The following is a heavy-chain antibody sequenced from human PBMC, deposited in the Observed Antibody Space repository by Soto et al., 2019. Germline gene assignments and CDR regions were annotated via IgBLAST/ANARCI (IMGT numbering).Heavy chain of an antibody. CDR2: ISAYNGNT. CDR3: ARGGPSGFLGSGLPPRYYYSSYGMDV. CDR1: GYTFTSYA. Sequence: GASVKVSCKASGYTFTSYAISWVRQAPGQGLEWMGWISAYNGNTNYAQKLQGRVTMTTDTSTSTAYMELRSLRSDDTAVYYCARGGPSGFLGSGLPPRYYYSSYGMDVWGQGPTVTVS. J-gene: IGHJ6*02. D-gene: IGHD3-3*01. V-gene: IGHV1-18*01.